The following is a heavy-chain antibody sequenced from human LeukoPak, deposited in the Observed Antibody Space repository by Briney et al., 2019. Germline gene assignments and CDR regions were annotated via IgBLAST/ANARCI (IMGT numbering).Heavy chain of an antibody. CDR1: GFTFSSYS. CDR2: ISSSSNYI. Sequence: GGSLRLSCAASGFTFSSYSMNWVRQAPGKGVEWVSSISSSSNYIYYADSVKGRFTISRDNAKNSLYLQMNSLRAEDTAVYYCARDAPGSTYSSGWTYYFDYWGQGTLVTVSS. CDR3: ARDAPGSTYSSGWTYYFDY. J-gene: IGHJ4*02. V-gene: IGHV3-21*01. D-gene: IGHD6-19*01.